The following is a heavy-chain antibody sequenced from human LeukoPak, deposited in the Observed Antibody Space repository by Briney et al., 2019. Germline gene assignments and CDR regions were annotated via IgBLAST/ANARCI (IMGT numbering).Heavy chain of an antibody. D-gene: IGHD3-22*01. CDR3: ARPNYYDSSGYPAGAFDI. J-gene: IGHJ3*02. Sequence: SQTLSLTCSVSGGSIYSGTYYWSWIRQPAGKGLEWLGRMYTSGSTNYHPTLKSRVTVSLDISKNQFSLKLSSVTAADTAVYYCARPNYYDSSGYPAGAFDIWGQGTMVTVSS. CDR2: MYTSGST. CDR1: GGSIYSGTYY. V-gene: IGHV4-61*02.